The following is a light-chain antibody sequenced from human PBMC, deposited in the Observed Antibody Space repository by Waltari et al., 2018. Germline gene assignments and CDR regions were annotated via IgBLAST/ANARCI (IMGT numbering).Light chain of an antibody. J-gene: IGLJ1*01. V-gene: IGLV2-14*01. CDR3: SSYTTSSAPGF. Sequence: QSALTQPASVSGSPGQSITISCSGTDSDVGAYDFVSWYQQPPGKAPHLIIYEVSNRPSGSSNRFSASKSGNAASLTISGLQAEDVSDYYCSSYTTSSAPGFFGTGTRVTVL. CDR1: DSDVGAYDF. CDR2: EVS.